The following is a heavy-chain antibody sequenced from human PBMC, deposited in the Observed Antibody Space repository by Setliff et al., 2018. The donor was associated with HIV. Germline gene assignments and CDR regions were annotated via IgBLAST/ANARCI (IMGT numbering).Heavy chain of an antibody. J-gene: IGHJ6*03. D-gene: IGHD2-15*01. CDR1: GYNINDGFH. Sequence: PSETLSLTCLVFGYNINDGFHWGWIRQSPRKGLEWLGSIYNSGHASYNPSRWSRVTMSVDTSKNRFSLRLTSVAAADTALYYCARGRCSGGTCSGRYSYLHIDVWGKGTTVTVSS. CDR3: ARGRCSGGTCSGRYSYLHIDV. V-gene: IGHV4-38-2*01. CDR2: IYNSGHA.